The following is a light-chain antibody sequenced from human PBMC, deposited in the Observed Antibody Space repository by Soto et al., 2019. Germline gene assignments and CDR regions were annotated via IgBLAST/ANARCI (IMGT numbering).Light chain of an antibody. V-gene: IGKV1-5*03. CDR1: QSISTW. CDR3: QQYDSYPYT. J-gene: IGKJ2*01. Sequence: DIQMTQSPSTLPASVGDRVTIPCRASQSISTWLAWYQQQPGKAPKLLIYKASSLQSGVPSRFSGSGSGTQFTLTISPLQPDDFATYYCQQYDSYPYTFGQGTKLEIK. CDR2: KAS.